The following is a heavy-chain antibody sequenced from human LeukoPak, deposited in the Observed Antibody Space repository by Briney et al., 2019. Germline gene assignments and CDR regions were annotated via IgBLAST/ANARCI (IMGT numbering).Heavy chain of an antibody. Sequence: GGSLRLSCAASGFTFSNAWMSWVRQAPGKGLEWVSYISSSSSAIYYADSVKGRFTISRDNSKNTLYLQMNSLRAEDTAVYYCARDYSGYDRSSPDIWGQGTTVTVSS. D-gene: IGHD5-12*01. CDR3: ARDYSGYDRSSPDI. J-gene: IGHJ6*02. V-gene: IGHV3-48*01. CDR2: ISSSSSAI. CDR1: GFTFSNAW.